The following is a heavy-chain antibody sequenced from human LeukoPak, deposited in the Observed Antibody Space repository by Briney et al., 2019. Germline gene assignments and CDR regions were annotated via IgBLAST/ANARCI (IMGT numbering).Heavy chain of an antibody. Sequence: SETLSLTCAVSGGSISGYYWSWIRQSPDKGLEWIGYIYYSGSTNYNPSLQSRVTISVDTSKNQFSLKITSVTAADTAVYYCARVAVPYDISPYYDGYMDVWGKGTTVTVSS. CDR1: GGSISGYY. J-gene: IGHJ6*03. CDR3: ARVAVPYDISPYYDGYMDV. CDR2: IYYSGST. V-gene: IGHV4-59*01. D-gene: IGHD3-22*01.